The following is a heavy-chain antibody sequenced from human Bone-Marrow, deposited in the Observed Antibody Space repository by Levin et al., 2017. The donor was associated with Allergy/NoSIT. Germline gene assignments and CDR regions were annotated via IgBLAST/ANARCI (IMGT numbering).Heavy chain of an antibody. V-gene: IGHV3-7*01. CDR1: GFTFSGYW. Sequence: SCAASGFTFSGYWMSWVRQAPGKGLEWVANIKQDGSEKNYVDSVKGRFTVSRDNAKNSLYLQMDSLRAEDTAVYYCARQQLFDYWGQGTLVTVSS. CDR2: IKQDGSEK. CDR3: ARQQLFDY. J-gene: IGHJ4*02. D-gene: IGHD6-13*01.